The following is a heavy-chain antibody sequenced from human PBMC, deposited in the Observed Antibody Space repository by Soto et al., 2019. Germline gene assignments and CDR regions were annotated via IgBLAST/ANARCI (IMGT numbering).Heavy chain of an antibody. V-gene: IGHV3-33*01. Sequence: QVQLVESGGGVVQPGRSLRLSCAASGFTFSSYGMHWVRQAPGKGLEWVAVIWYDGSNKYYADSVKGRFTISRDNSKNTLYLQMNSLRAEDTAVYYCARDPYKHYDILTGYYLSYYFDYWGQGTLVTVSS. CDR1: GFTFSSYG. J-gene: IGHJ4*02. CDR2: IWYDGSNK. D-gene: IGHD3-9*01. CDR3: ARDPYKHYDILTGYYLSYYFDY.